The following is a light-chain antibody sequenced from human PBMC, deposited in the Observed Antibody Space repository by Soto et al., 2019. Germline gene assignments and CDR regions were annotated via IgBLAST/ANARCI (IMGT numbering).Light chain of an antibody. Sequence: QSVLTQPASVSGSAGEAIPFSCTGTSSDVGSSNLVSWYQQHPGKAPKLLIYEVSKRPSGVSNRFSGSKSGNTASLTISGLQAEDEADYYCCSYAGSSTHVFGTGTKVTVL. CDR1: SSDVGSSNL. CDR3: CSYAGSSTHV. V-gene: IGLV2-23*02. J-gene: IGLJ1*01. CDR2: EVS.